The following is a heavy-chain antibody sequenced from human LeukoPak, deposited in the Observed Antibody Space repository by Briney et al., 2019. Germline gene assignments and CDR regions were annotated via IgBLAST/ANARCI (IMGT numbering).Heavy chain of an antibody. Sequence: SVKVSCKASGGTFSSYAISWVRQAPGQGLEWMGGIIPIFGTANYAQKFQGRVTITTDESTSTAYMELSSLRSEDTAVYYCATDRLEIYSFHIWGQGTMVTVSS. V-gene: IGHV1-69*05. CDR1: GGTFSSYA. CDR2: IIPIFGTA. D-gene: IGHD1-1*01. CDR3: ATDRLEIYSFHI. J-gene: IGHJ3*02.